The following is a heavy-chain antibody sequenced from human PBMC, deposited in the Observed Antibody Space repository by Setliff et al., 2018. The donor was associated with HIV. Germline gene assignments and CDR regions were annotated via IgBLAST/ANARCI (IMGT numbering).Heavy chain of an antibody. Sequence: PSETLSLTCSVYGGPLSGHYWSRIRQPPGQGLEWIGETSHSGKTNYNPSLKSRVTISVDTSKNQFSLKLTSVTAADTAVYYCVTSSSWSSRLNFWGPGMLVTVS. CDR3: VTSSSWSSRLNF. CDR1: GGPLSGHY. CDR2: TSHSGKT. V-gene: IGHV4-34*01. D-gene: IGHD2-2*01. J-gene: IGHJ4*02.